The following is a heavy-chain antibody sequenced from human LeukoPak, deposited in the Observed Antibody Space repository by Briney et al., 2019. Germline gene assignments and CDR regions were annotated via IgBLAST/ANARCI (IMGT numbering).Heavy chain of an antibody. Sequence: GGSLRLSCAASGFTFSSYGVHWVRQAPGKGLEWVAVISYDGSNKYYADSVKGRFTISRDNSKNTLYLQMNSLRAEDTAVYYCAKDPRRGDIVATKIYYYYGMDVWGQGTTVTVSS. V-gene: IGHV3-30*18. J-gene: IGHJ6*02. CDR1: GFTFSSYG. CDR3: AKDPRRGDIVATKIYYYYGMDV. D-gene: IGHD5-12*01. CDR2: ISYDGSNK.